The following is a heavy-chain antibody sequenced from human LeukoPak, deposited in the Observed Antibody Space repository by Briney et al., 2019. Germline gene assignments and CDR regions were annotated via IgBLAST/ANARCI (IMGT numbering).Heavy chain of an antibody. CDR2: INHSGST. Sequence: HPSETLSLTCAVYGGSFSGYYWSWIRQPPGKGLEWVGEINHSGSTNYNPSLKSRVTISVDTSKNQFSLKLSSVTAADTAVYYRARGRYGQWLVRYFDYWGQGTLVTVSS. CDR1: GGSFSGYY. J-gene: IGHJ4*02. CDR3: ARGRYGQWLVRYFDY. D-gene: IGHD6-19*01. V-gene: IGHV4-34*01.